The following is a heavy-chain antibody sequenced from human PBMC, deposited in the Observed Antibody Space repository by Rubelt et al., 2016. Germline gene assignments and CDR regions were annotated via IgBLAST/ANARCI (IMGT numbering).Heavy chain of an antibody. Sequence: GGSLRLSCAASGFTFSSYAMSWVRQAPGKGLEWVSAISGSGDSTNYADSVKGRFTISRDNSKNTLYVQMNSLRAEDTAVYYCAKDTQSSWRVNWFDPWGQGTLVTVSS. CDR3: AKDTQSSWRVNWFDP. J-gene: IGHJ5*02. CDR1: GFTFSSYA. CDR2: ISGSGDST. D-gene: IGHD6-13*01. V-gene: IGHV3-23*01.